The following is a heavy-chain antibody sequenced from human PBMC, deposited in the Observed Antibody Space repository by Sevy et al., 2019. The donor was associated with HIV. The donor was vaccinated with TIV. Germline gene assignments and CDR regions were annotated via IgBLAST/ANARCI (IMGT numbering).Heavy chain of an antibody. J-gene: IGHJ3*02. CDR1: GYSINSGYY. CDR2: VYHSGST. V-gene: IGHV4-38-2*01. CDR3: ARWYGVNSAFDI. D-gene: IGHD4-17*01. Sequence: SEILSLTCAVSGYSINSGYYWGWIRQPPGKGLEWIGNVYHSGSTHYNPSLKSRLTVSADTSKNQFSLKLSSVTAADTAVYYCARWYGVNSAFDIWGQGTMVTVSS.